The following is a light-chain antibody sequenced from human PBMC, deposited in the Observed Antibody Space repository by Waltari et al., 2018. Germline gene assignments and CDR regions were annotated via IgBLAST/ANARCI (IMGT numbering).Light chain of an antibody. Sequence: EILLTQSPATLSLSPGARPTLSCRASQSINGAYLAWYQQKPGQAPRLLIYAASRRATGIPDRFSGSGSGTDFTLTISRLEPEDFAVYFCQHYSGSPLYTFGQGTKLDIK. CDR3: QHYSGSPLYT. CDR1: QSINGAY. V-gene: IGKV3-20*01. J-gene: IGKJ2*01. CDR2: AAS.